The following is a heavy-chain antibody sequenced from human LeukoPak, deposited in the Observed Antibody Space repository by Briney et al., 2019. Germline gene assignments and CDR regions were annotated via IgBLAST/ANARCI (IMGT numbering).Heavy chain of an antibody. V-gene: IGHV3-23*01. D-gene: IGHD1-26*01. CDR1: GFTFSSYA. J-gene: IGHJ4*02. CDR3: TTATGSYTSTY. Sequence: GGSLRLSCAASGFTFSSYAMSWVRQAPGKGLEWVSAISGSGGGTYYADSVKGRFTISRDNSKNTLYLQMNSLRAEDTAVYYCTTATGSYTSTYWGQGTLVTVSS. CDR2: ISGSGGGT.